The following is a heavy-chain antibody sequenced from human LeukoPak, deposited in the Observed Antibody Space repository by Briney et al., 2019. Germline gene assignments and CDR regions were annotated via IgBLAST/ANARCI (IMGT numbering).Heavy chain of an antibody. CDR2: IKSSGSP. V-gene: IGHV4-39*01. J-gene: IGHJ4*02. CDR1: GDSISSSSNW. CDR3: RLTWITDY. Sequence: SETLSLTCTVSGDSISSSSNWWGWIRQPPGKGLEWIGHIKSSGSPNYNPPLKSRVTISVDTSKNQFSLKVSSVTAADTAVYCARLTWITDYWGQGILVTVSS. D-gene: IGHD5-12*01.